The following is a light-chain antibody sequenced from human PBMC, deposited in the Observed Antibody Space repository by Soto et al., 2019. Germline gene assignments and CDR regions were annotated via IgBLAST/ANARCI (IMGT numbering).Light chain of an antibody. J-gene: IGLJ1*01. CDR3: AAWDDSLNGHV. Sequence: QSVLTQPPSASGTPGQRVTISCSGSSSNIGSNSVSWYQQLPGTAPRLLIYSSNQRPSGVPDRFSASKSETSASLAISGLQSEDEADYYCAAWDDSLNGHVFGTGTKVTVL. V-gene: IGLV1-44*01. CDR2: SSN. CDR1: SSNIGSNS.